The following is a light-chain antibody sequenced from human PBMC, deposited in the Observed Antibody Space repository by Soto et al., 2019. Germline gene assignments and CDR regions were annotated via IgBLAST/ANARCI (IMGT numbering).Light chain of an antibody. CDR2: EFT. Sequence: PPSSSGSPRQSVTVSCTGTSSDVGGYTYVSWYQQHPGKDPTLMIYEFTKRPSGVPDRFSGSKSGNTAPLTVSGLQADDEADYYCSSYAGRNNSYVFATGTKVTVL. CDR3: SSYAGRNNSYV. V-gene: IGLV2-8*01. CDR1: SSDVGGYTY. J-gene: IGLJ1*01.